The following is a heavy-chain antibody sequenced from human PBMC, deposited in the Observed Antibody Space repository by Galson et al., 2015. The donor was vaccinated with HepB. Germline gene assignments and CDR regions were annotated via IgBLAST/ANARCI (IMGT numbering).Heavy chain of an antibody. J-gene: IGHJ4*02. Sequence: QSGAEVKKPGESLKISCKGSGFSFTSYWIAWVRQMPGKGLEWMGIIYPGDSDTRYSPSFQGQVTISADKSISTAYLQWSSLKASDTAMYYCARSFVVTTTMSNPYFDYWGQGTLVIVSS. V-gene: IGHV5-51*01. CDR1: GFSFTSYW. CDR2: IYPGDSDT. CDR3: ARSFVVTTTMSNPYFDY. D-gene: IGHD3-22*01.